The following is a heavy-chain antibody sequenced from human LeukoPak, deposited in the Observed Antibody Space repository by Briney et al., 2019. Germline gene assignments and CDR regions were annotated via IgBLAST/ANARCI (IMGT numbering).Heavy chain of an antibody. J-gene: IGHJ5*02. CDR3: ARYDRGSVNWFEP. CDR1: GYTFTGYY. Sequence: ASVKVSCKASGYTFTGYYMHWLRQAPGQGLEWMGWINPNSGGTNYAQKFQGRVTMTRDTSISTAYMELSRLRSDDTAVYYCARYDRGSVNWFEPWGQGTLVTVSS. V-gene: IGHV1-2*02. D-gene: IGHD3-22*01. CDR2: INPNSGGT.